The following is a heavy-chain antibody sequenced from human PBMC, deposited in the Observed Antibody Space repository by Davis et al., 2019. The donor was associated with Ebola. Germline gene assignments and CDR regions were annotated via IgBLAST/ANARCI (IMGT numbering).Heavy chain of an antibody. CDR1: GYTFTSYY. D-gene: IGHD1-1*01. CDR3: ARDMWASRPGTTGTGRYYYYGMDV. V-gene: IGHV3-30-3*01. CDR2: ISYAGSNK. J-gene: IGHJ6*02. Sequence: SCKASGYTFTSYYMHWVHQAQRQGLEWVAVISYAGSNKYYADSVKGRFTISRDNSKNTLYLQMNSLRAEDTAVYYCARDMWASRPGTTGTGRYYYYGMDVWGQGTTVTVSS.